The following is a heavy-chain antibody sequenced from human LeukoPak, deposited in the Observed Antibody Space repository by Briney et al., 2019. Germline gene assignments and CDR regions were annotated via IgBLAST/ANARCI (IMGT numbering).Heavy chain of an antibody. V-gene: IGHV5-51*01. CDR2: IYPGDSDT. D-gene: IGHD6-13*01. J-gene: IGHJ6*02. CDR1: GYSFTSYW. Sequence: GESLKISCKGSGYSFTSYWIGWVRQMPGKGLEWMGIIYPGDSDTGYSPSFQGQVTISADKSISTAYLQWSSLKASDTAMYYCARLNSSWTHYYYGMDVWGQGTTVTVSS. CDR3: ARLNSSWTHYYYGMDV.